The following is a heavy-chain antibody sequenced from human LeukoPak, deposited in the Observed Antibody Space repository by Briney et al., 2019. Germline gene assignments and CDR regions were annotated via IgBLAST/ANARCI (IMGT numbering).Heavy chain of an antibody. CDR3: AKDFTVTTYYYCGMDV. Sequence: PGGSLRLSCAASGFTFSSYAMSWVRQAPGKGLEWVSAISGSGGSTYYADSVKGRFTISRDNSKNTLYLQMNSLRAEDTAVYYCAKDFTVTTYYYCGMDVWGQGTTVTVSS. V-gene: IGHV3-23*01. D-gene: IGHD4-17*01. CDR2: ISGSGGST. J-gene: IGHJ6*02. CDR1: GFTFSSYA.